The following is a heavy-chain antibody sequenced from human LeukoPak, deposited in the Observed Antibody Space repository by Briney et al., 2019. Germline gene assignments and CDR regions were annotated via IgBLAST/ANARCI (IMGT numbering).Heavy chain of an antibody. D-gene: IGHD4-11*01. V-gene: IGHV1-18*01. CDR3: AREIDDYYYFDY. CDR1: GYTFTSYG. Sequence: ASVKVSCKASGYTFTSYGISWVRQAPGQGLEWMGWISAYNGNTNYAQKLQGRVTMNTDTSTSTAYMELRSLRSDDTAVYYCAREIDDYYYFDYWGQGTLVTVSS. J-gene: IGHJ4*02. CDR2: ISAYNGNT.